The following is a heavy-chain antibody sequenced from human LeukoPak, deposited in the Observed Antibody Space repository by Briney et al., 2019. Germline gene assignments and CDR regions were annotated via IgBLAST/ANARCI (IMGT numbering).Heavy chain of an antibody. Sequence: GGFLRLSCAASGFTVSSNYMSWVRQAPGKGLEWVSVIYSGGSTYYADSVKGRFTISRDNSKNTLYLQMNSLRAEDTAVYYCARGSTSYYLDYWGQGTLVTVSS. CDR3: ARGSTSYYLDY. J-gene: IGHJ4*02. CDR1: GFTVSSNY. V-gene: IGHV3-53*01. D-gene: IGHD2-2*01. CDR2: IYSGGST.